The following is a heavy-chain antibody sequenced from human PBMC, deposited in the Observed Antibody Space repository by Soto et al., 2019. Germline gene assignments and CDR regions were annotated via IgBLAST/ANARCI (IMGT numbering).Heavy chain of an antibody. V-gene: IGHV4-30-4*01. CDR2: IYYSGST. Sequence: QVQLQESGPGLVKPSQTLSLTCTVSGRSISSVNYYWSWIRQPPGKGLEWIGYIYYSGSTYYNPSLRSRVTISADTSKTQFSLKLSSVTAADTAVYYCARYGSGECNRGSCYSPFDYWGQGTLVTVSS. J-gene: IGHJ4*02. CDR3: ARYGSGECNRGSCYSPFDY. CDR1: GRSISSVNYY. D-gene: IGHD2-15*01.